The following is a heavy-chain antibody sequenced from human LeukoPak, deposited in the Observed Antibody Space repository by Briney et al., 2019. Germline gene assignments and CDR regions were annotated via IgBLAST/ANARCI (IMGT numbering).Heavy chain of an antibody. Sequence: PSETLSLTCTVSGGSISSSSYYWGWIRQSPGKGLEWIGSIYYSGSTYYNPSLKSRVTISVDTSKNQFSLKLSSVTAADTAVYYCARDRVGGRGHWFDPWGQGTLVTVSS. CDR3: ARDRVGGRGHWFDP. CDR1: GGSISSSSYY. V-gene: IGHV4-39*07. CDR2: IYYSGST. J-gene: IGHJ5*02. D-gene: IGHD1-26*01.